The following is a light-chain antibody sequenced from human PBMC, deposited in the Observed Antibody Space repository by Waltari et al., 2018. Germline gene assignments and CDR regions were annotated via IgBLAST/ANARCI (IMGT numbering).Light chain of an antibody. V-gene: IGKV1-16*02. J-gene: IGKJ3*01. CDR3: QQYYSYPVT. CDR2: AAS. CDR1: QGIGNY. Sequence: DIQLTQSPSSLSPSVGDRVTITCRASQGIGNYLAWFQQQPGKAPKSLIYAASSLQSGVTSKFSASGSGTDFTLTISSLQPEDSATYYCQQYYSYPVTFGPGTKVEIK.